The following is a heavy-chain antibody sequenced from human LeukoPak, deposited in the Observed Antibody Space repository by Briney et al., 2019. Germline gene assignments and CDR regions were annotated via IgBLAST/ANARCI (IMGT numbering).Heavy chain of an antibody. CDR3: ARAAGYYDSSGPNDY. CDR2: ISAYNGNT. V-gene: IGHV1-18*01. Sequence: GASVKVSCKASGYTFTSYGISWVRQAPGQGLEWMGWISAYNGNTNYAQKLHGRVTMTTDASTSTAYMELRSLRSDDTAVYYCARAAGYYDSSGPNDYWGQGTLVTVSS. D-gene: IGHD3-22*01. CDR1: GYTFTSYG. J-gene: IGHJ4*02.